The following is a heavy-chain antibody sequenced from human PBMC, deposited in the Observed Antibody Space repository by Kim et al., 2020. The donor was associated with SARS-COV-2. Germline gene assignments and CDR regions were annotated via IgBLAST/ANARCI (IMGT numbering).Heavy chain of an antibody. CDR3: ARSFGSGSDYFDY. Sequence: SETLSLTCTVSGGSISSDGYYWSWIRQYPGKGLEWIGYIYNSGGTYYNPSLKSRVTISVDTSKNQFSLNLSSVTAADTAVYYCARSFGSGSDYFDYWGQGTLVTVSS. CDR1: GGSISSDGYY. V-gene: IGHV4-31*03. D-gene: IGHD3-10*01. J-gene: IGHJ4*02. CDR2: IYNSGGT.